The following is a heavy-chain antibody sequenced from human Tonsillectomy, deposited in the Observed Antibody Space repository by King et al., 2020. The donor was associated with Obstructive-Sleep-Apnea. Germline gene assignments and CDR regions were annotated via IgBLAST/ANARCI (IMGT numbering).Heavy chain of an antibody. Sequence: VQLVESGGGLVQPGGSLRLSCAASGFTFSSYAMSWVPQAPGKGLEWVSAFSGSGGSTYYAESVKGRFTISRDNSKNTLYLQMNSLRAEDTAVYYCAKDIGIQLWLPDYWGQGTLVTVSS. CDR2: FSGSGGST. CDR1: GFTFSSYA. V-gene: IGHV3-23*04. J-gene: IGHJ4*02. CDR3: AKDIGIQLWLPDY. D-gene: IGHD5-18*01.